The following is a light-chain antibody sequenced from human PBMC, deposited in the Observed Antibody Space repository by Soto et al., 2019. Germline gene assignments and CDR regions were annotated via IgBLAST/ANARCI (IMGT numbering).Light chain of an antibody. Sequence: LTQPASHSGSPGQSITISCMGTSCDVGAYNFVSCHQQPPGKSPKLMIYNVYDRPSGISYRFSGSKSGNTASLDISGLQGEGEADYYCNENTVSWTYVFGTGTKDTVL. V-gene: IGLV2-14*03. J-gene: IGLJ1*01. CDR3: NENTVSWTYV. CDR1: SCDVGAYNF. CDR2: NVY.